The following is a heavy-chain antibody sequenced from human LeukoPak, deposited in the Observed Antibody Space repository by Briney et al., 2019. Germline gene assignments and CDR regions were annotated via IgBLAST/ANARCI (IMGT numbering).Heavy chain of an antibody. CDR2: TSYDGSNK. CDR3: ARGGDCSSTSCYLEPFDY. V-gene: IGHV3-30-3*01. D-gene: IGHD2-2*01. CDR1: GFTFSSYA. J-gene: IGHJ4*02. Sequence: PGGSLRLSCAASGFTFSSYAMHWVRQAPGKGLEWVAVTSYDGSNKYYADSVKGRFTISRDNSKNTLYLQMNSLRAEDTAVYYCARGGDCSSTSCYLEPFDYWGQGTLVTVSS.